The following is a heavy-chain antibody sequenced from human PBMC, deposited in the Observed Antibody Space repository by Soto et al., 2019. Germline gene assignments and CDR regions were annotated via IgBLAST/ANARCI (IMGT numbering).Heavy chain of an antibody. J-gene: IGHJ4*02. CDR1: GFTVSSNY. Sequence: PWGSLRLSCAASGFTVSSNYMSWVRQAPGKGLEWVSVIYSGGNTYYPDSVKGRFTISIDESKNTLYLQMNSLTAKDTAVYYCARATKRGYSYGSYYFDYWGQGTMVTVSS. V-gene: IGHV3-53*01. CDR3: ARATKRGYSYGSYYFDY. CDR2: IYSGGNT. D-gene: IGHD5-18*01.